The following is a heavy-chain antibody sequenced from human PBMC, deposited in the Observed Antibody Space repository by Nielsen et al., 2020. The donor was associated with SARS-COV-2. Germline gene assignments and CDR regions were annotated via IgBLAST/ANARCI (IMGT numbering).Heavy chain of an antibody. Sequence: GGSLRLSCAASGFTFSSYGMHWVRQAPGKGLEWVAVISSDGSNYYFGDSVKGRVTVSRDNSRNTVFLQMSSLRAEDTAVYYCARGDPITTLTNLDSWGQGTLVTVSS. V-gene: IGHV3-30*03. D-gene: IGHD3-10*01. CDR1: GFTFSSYG. CDR3: ARGDPITTLTNLDS. J-gene: IGHJ4*02. CDR2: ISSDGSNY.